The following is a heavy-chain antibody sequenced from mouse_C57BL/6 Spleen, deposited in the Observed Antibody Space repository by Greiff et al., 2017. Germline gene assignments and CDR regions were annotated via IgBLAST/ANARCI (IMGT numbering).Heavy chain of an antibody. J-gene: IGHJ2*01. CDR1: GYTFTDYY. D-gene: IGHD2-4*01. CDR2: INPNNGGT. Sequence: EVQLQQSGPELVKPGASVKISCKASGYTFTDYYMNWVKQSHGKSLEWIGDINPNNGGTSYNQKFKGKATLTVDKSSSTAYMELRSLTSEDSAVYYCARSYDYPFDYWGQGTTRTVSS. V-gene: IGHV1-26*01. CDR3: ARSYDYPFDY.